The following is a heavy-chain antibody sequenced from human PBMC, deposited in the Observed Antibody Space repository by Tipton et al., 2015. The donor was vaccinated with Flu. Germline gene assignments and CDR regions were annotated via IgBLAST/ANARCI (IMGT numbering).Heavy chain of an antibody. V-gene: IGHV4-4*07. CDR2: ISTSGNT. D-gene: IGHD3-10*01. Sequence: TLSLTCTVSGDSISSYYCTWIRQPAGKGLEWIGRISTSGNTNYNPSLKSRVTISPDTSKNQFSLRLTSVTAADTAVYYCARRGRTVRDAFDIWGQGTMVTVSS. CDR3: ARRGRTVRDAFDI. CDR1: GDSISSYY. J-gene: IGHJ3*02.